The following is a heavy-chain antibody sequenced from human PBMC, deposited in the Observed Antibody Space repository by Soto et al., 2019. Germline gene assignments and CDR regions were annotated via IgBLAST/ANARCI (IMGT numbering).Heavy chain of an antibody. Sequence: ASVKVSCKASGYTFTSYVISWVRQAPGQGLEWMGWISAYNGNTNYAQKLQGRVTMTTDTSTSTAYMELRSLRSDDTAVYYCARATSWFGDPSFPIDSWGQGTLVTVSS. CDR1: GYTFTSYV. CDR2: ISAYNGNT. CDR3: ARATSWFGDPSFPIDS. V-gene: IGHV1-18*01. J-gene: IGHJ4*02. D-gene: IGHD3-10*01.